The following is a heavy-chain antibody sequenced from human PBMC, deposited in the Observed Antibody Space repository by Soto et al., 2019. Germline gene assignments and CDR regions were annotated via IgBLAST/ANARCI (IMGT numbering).Heavy chain of an antibody. CDR3: AKGRRGVAARPGPFDY. J-gene: IGHJ4*02. Sequence: PGGSLRLSCAASVFTFSSYAMSLVRQAPGKGLEWVSAISGSGGSTYYADSVKGRYTISRDNSKKTLYLQMNSLRAEDTAVYYCAKGRRGVAARPGPFDYWGQGTMVTVSS. CDR1: VFTFSSYA. V-gene: IGHV3-23*01. D-gene: IGHD6-6*01. CDR2: ISGSGGST.